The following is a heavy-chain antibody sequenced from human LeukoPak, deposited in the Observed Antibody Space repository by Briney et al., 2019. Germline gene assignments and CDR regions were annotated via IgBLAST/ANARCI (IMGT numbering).Heavy chain of an antibody. V-gene: IGHV3-30*03. Sequence: GSLRLSCAASGFTFSSYGIHWVRQAPGKGMEWVAVISYDGSNKYYADSVKGRFTISRDNSKNTLYLQMTSLRAEDTAVYYCARDPTYYYDSSGYGSDWGQGTLVTVSS. CDR3: ARDPTYYYDSSGYGSD. CDR1: GFTFSSYG. D-gene: IGHD3-22*01. CDR2: ISYDGSNK. J-gene: IGHJ1*01.